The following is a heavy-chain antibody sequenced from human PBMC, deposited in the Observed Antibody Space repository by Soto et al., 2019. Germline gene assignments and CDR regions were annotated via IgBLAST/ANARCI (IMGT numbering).Heavy chain of an antibody. CDR3: ARGAYFRNYYYYMDV. J-gene: IGHJ6*03. Sequence: SETLSLTCTVSGGSISSYYWSWIRQPPGKGLEWIGYIYNSGSTNYNPSLKSRVTISVDTSKNQFSLNLSSVTAADTAVYYCARGAYFRNYYYYMDVWGKGTTVTVSS. V-gene: IGHV4-59*01. CDR2: IYNSGST. D-gene: IGHD3-10*01. CDR1: GGSISSYY.